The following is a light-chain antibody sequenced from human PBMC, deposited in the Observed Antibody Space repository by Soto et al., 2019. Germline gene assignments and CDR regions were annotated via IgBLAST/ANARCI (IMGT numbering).Light chain of an antibody. V-gene: IGKV3-11*01. CDR2: DAS. Sequence: EIVLTQSPATLSLSPGERATLSCRASQSVSSYLAWYQQKPGQAPRLLIYDASNRATGIPARFSGSGSGTDFTLTIGGIEPEDFAVYYCQQRSNWPATCGQGTRLEIK. J-gene: IGKJ5*01. CDR3: QQRSNWPAT. CDR1: QSVSSY.